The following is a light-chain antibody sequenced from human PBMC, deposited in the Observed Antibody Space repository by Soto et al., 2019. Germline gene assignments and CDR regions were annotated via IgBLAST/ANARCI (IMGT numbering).Light chain of an antibody. CDR3: QQSHSTPPT. V-gene: IGKV3-15*01. CDR2: DTS. J-gene: IGKJ4*01. Sequence: EVVMTQSPATLSVSPGEGVTLSCRANQGIGDTLAWYQHKPGQTPRLLIYDTSTRATGVPARFSGSRSGPEFTLTINSLEPEDFATYCCQQSHSTPPTFGGGTKVEMK. CDR1: QGIGDT.